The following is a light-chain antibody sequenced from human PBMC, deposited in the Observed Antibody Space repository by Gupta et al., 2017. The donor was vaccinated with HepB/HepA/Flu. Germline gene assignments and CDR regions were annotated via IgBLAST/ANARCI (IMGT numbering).Light chain of an antibody. CDR3: KQGPRAPLT. Sequence: DIQMTQSPSSLSASLGDRVTITCRSSQSLCNYLNWYQQKPGKAPKLLIYAASNLQSGVPSRFRRSGSGTDFTLSLSSLEPEDFGTYYWKQGPRAPLTVGPGTKVVIK. J-gene: IGKJ1*01. CDR2: AAS. V-gene: IGKV1-39*01. CDR1: QSLCNY.